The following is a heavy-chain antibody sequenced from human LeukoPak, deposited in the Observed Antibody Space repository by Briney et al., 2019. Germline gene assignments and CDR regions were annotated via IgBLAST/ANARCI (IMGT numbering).Heavy chain of an antibody. J-gene: IGHJ4*02. V-gene: IGHV3-20*04. D-gene: IGHD3-10*01. CDR3: ARTGVWFGELFRFDY. Sequence: PGGSLRLSCAASGFTFDDYGMSWVRQAPGKGLEWVSGINWNGGSTGYADSVKGRFTISRHNAKNSLYLQMNSLRAEDTALYYCARTGVWFGELFRFDYWGQGTLVIVSS. CDR1: GFTFDDYG. CDR2: INWNGGST.